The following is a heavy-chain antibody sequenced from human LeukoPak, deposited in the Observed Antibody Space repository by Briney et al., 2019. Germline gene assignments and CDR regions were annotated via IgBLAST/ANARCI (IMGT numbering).Heavy chain of an antibody. CDR2: IYYSGST. CDR3: ARLSDF. CDR1: GGSISSSRYY. Sequence: PSETLSLTCTVSGGSISSSRYYWGWIRQPPGKGLEWIGRIYYSGSTDYNPSLKSRVTIAVDTSNNQFSLKLPAVTAADTAVYYCARLSDFWGRGTVVRVSS. V-gene: IGHV4-39*01. J-gene: IGHJ4*02.